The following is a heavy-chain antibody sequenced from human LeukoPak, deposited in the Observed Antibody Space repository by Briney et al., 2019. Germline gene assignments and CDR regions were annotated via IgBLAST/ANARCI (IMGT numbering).Heavy chain of an antibody. V-gene: IGHV3-48*01. Sequence: GGSLRLSCAASGFTLSTYSMNWVRQAPGKGLEWVSYISDSGRTIFYAASVKGRFTISRDNSKNTLYLQMNSLRAEDTAVYYCAKAGVSLVRTYYYDSSGHTYFDYWGQGTLVTVSS. CDR2: ISDSGRTI. CDR1: GFTLSTYS. D-gene: IGHD3-22*01. J-gene: IGHJ4*02. CDR3: AKAGVSLVRTYYYDSSGHTYFDY.